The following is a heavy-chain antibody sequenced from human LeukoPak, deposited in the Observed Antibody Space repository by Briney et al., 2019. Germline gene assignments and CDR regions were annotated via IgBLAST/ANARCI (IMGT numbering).Heavy chain of an antibody. V-gene: IGHV3-15*01. Sequence: PGGSLRLSCVASGFTFSSYAMNWVRQAPGKGLEWVGRIKSKTDGGTTDYAAPVKGRFTISRDDSKDPLYLQMNSLKTEDTAVYYCTKELRWESGLAYWGQGTLVTVSS. CDR3: TKELRWESGLAY. CDR1: GFTFSSYA. J-gene: IGHJ4*02. D-gene: IGHD4-23*01. CDR2: IKSKTDGGTT.